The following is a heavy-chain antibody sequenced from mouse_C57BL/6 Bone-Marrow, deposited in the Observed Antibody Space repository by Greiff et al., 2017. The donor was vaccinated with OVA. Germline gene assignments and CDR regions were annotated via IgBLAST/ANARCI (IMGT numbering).Heavy chain of an antibody. CDR2: ISSGGSYT. Sequence: EVKLVESGGDLVKPGGSLKLSCAASGFTFSSYGMSWVRQTLDKRLEWVATISSGGSYTYYPDSVKGRFTISRDNAKNTLYLQMSSLKSEDTAMYYCASYSNFFDYWGQGTTLTVSS. D-gene: IGHD2-5*01. CDR3: ASYSNFFDY. J-gene: IGHJ2*01. V-gene: IGHV5-6*01. CDR1: GFTFSSYG.